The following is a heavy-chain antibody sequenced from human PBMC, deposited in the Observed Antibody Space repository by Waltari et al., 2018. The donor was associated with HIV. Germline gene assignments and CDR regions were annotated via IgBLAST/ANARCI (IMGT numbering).Heavy chain of an antibody. V-gene: IGHV4-39*01. J-gene: IGHJ3*02. CDR3: ARHGRNTVVVAANDAFDI. D-gene: IGHD2-15*01. Sequence: QLQLQESGPGLVKPSETLSLTCTVSGGSISSSSYYWGWIRQPPGKGLEWIGSSYYSGSTYYNPSLKSRVTISVDTSKNQFSLKLSSVTAADTAVYYCARHGRNTVVVAANDAFDIWGQGTMVTVSS. CDR2: SYYSGST. CDR1: GGSISSSSYY.